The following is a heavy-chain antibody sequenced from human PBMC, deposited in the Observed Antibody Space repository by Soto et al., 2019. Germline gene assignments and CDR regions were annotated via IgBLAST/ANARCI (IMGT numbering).Heavy chain of an antibody. CDR1: GYTFTSYG. D-gene: IGHD3-16*02. CDR2: ISADNGNT. CDR3: ASGPADRRVQLALDI. Sequence: QVQLVQSGAEVKKPGASVKVSCKASGYTFTSYGISWVRQAPGQGLAWMGWISADNGNTNYAQKIQVRVTMTTDTSTSKAYRVRRSVRSVDTAVYYCASGPADRRVQLALDIWGQGTMVTVSS. J-gene: IGHJ3*02. V-gene: IGHV1-18*01.